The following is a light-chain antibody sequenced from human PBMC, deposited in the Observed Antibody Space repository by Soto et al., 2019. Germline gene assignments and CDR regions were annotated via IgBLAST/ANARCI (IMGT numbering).Light chain of an antibody. J-gene: IGKJ5*01. CDR1: QSLLHSSGYNY. V-gene: IGKV2-28*01. CDR3: MQALQTPVT. CDR2: LVS. Sequence: IVMTQAPLSLPVTPGEPASISCNSSQSLLHSSGYNYLHWYLQKPGQSPHLLMYLVSRRPSGVPDRFRGSGSGTDITLEITRVAAEDGGLYFCMQALQTPVTFGQGTRLEI.